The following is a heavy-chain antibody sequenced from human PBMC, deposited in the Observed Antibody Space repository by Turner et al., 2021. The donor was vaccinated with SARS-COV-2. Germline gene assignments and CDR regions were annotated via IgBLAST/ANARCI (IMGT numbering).Heavy chain of an antibody. CDR1: GYTFTGYY. Sequence: QVQLVQSGAEVKRPGASVKVSCKASGYTFTGYYMHWVRQAPGQGLEWMGWINPNSGGTNYAQKFQGRVTMTRDMSISTAYMELSRLRSDDTAVYYCARSIVVVPAAISYWGQGTLVTVSS. V-gene: IGHV1-2*02. CDR3: ARSIVVVPAAISY. CDR2: INPNSGGT. D-gene: IGHD2-2*02. J-gene: IGHJ4*02.